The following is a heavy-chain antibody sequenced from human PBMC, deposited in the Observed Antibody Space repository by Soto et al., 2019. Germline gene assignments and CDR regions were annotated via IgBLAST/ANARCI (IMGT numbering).Heavy chain of an antibody. J-gene: IGHJ6*02. CDR3: ARENYDFWSGQSTQGYYGMDV. CDR2: IYYSGST. Sequence: SETLSLTCTVSGGSISSGDYYWSWIRQPPGKGLEWIGYIYYSGSTYYNPSLKSRVTISVDTSKNQFSLKLSSVTAADTAVYYCARENYDFWSGQSTQGYYGMDVWGQGTTVTVSS. CDR1: GGSISSGDYY. V-gene: IGHV4-30-4*01. D-gene: IGHD3-3*01.